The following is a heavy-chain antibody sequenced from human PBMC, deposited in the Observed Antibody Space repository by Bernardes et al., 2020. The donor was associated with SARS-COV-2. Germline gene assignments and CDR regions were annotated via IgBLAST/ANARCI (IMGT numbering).Heavy chain of an antibody. D-gene: IGHD2-8*02. CDR3: AKDQSWSFDY. CDR2: INQDGNEK. CDR1: GFTLSSYS. V-gene: IGHV3-7*01. Sequence: GGSLRLSCAASGFTLSSYSMRWVRQAPGKGLEWVATINQDGNEKYYVDSVKGRFTISRDNAKNSLYLQLNSLRAEDTAVYYCAKDQSWSFDYWGQGTLVTVSS. J-gene: IGHJ4*02.